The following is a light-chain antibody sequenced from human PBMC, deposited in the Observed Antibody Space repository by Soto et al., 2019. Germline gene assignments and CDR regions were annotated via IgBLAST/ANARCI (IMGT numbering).Light chain of an antibody. J-gene: IGKJ1*01. CDR3: QQYNSYTWT. CDR2: DAS. CDR1: QTISFS. Sequence: DNQMTQSPSTLSASVGDRVTVPCPASQTISFSLAWYQQKPGKAPKLLIYDASTLQSGVPSRFSGSESGTEFILTISGLQPDDFATYYCQQYNSYTWTFGQGTNVDIK. V-gene: IGKV1-5*01.